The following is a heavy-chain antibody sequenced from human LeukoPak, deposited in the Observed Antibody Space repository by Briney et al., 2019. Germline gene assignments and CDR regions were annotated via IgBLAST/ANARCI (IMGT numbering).Heavy chain of an antibody. CDR3: ARRGHDSSSPGTFDY. CDR1: GFSFSSSW. CDR2: IKEDGSEK. J-gene: IGHJ4*02. Sequence: GGSLRLSCAASGFSFSSSWMSWVRQAPGKGLEWVANIKEDGSEKNYVDSVKGRFTISRDNAKSSLYVEMNSLRVEDTAVYYCARRGHDSSSPGTFDYWGQGTLVTVSS. V-gene: IGHV3-7*01. D-gene: IGHD6-6*01.